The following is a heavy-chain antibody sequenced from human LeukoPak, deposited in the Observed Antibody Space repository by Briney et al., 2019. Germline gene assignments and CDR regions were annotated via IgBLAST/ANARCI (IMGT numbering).Heavy chain of an antibody. CDR3: AKDRGGYGDFNDAFDI. J-gene: IGHJ3*02. Sequence: GGPLRLSCAASGFTFDDYAMHWVRQAPGKGLEWVSGIIWNSGSIGYADSVKGRFTISRDNAKNSLYLQMNSLRAEDTALYYCAKDRGGYGDFNDAFDIWGQGTMVSVSS. CDR2: IIWNSGSI. D-gene: IGHD4-17*01. CDR1: GFTFDDYA. V-gene: IGHV3-9*01.